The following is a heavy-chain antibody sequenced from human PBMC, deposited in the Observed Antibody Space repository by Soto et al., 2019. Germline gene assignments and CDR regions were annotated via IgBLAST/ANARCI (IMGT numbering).Heavy chain of an antibody. V-gene: IGHV4-59*01. CDR1: GGSISSYF. D-gene: IGHD6-13*01. CDR2: VYYTGTT. CDR3: ARDLEAVPRAFDY. Sequence: SETLSLTCTVSGGSISSYFYIWVRQPPGKGLEWIGSVYYTGTTDYNPSLKSRVTISVDTSKTQFSLNPRSVTAADTAVYYCARDLEAVPRAFDYWGRGTLVTVSS. J-gene: IGHJ4*02.